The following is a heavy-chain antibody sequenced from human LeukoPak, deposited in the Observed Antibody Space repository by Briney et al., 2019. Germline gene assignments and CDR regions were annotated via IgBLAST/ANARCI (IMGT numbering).Heavy chain of an antibody. CDR1: GFTFSSYA. J-gene: IGHJ4*02. Sequence: PGGSLRLSCAASGFTFSSYAMSWVRQAPGKGLEWVSAISGSGGSTYYADSVKGRFTISRDNSKNTLYLQMNSLRAEDTAVYYCARGGEYSSGWSIDYWGQGTLVTVSS. CDR2: ISGSGGST. D-gene: IGHD6-19*01. V-gene: IGHV3-23*01. CDR3: ARGGEYSSGWSIDY.